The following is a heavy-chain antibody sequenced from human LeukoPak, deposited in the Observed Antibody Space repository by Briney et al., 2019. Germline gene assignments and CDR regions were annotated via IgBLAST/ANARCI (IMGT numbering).Heavy chain of an antibody. J-gene: IGHJ5*02. D-gene: IGHD3-22*01. CDR3: AKGGDYYDSSGYRHNWFDP. V-gene: IGHV3-9*01. CDR2: ISWNSGSI. Sequence: GRSLRLSCAASGFTFDDYAMHWVRQAPGKVLEWVSGISWNSGSIGYADSVKGRFTISRDNAKNSLYLQMNSLRAEDTALYYCAKGGDYYDSSGYRHNWFDPWGQGTLVTVSS. CDR1: GFTFDDYA.